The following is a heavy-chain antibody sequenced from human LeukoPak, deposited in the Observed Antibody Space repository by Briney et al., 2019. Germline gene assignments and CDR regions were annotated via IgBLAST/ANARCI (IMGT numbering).Heavy chain of an antibody. V-gene: IGHV4-59*01. CDR2: IYYSGST. J-gene: IGHJ4*02. D-gene: IGHD6-19*01. CDR3: ARAHSGGWYEDY. Sequence: SETLSLTCTVSGGSISSYYWSWIRQPPGKGLEWIGYIYYSGSTNYNPSLKSRVTISLDTSKNQFSLILSSVTAADTAVYYCARAHSGGWYEDYWGQGTLVTVSS. CDR1: GGSISSYY.